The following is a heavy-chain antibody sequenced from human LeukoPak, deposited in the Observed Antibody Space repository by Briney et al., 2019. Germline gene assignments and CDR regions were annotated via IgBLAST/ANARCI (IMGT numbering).Heavy chain of an antibody. CDR3: ARDQRYCSSSSCPWEPFDY. Sequence: GGSLRLSCVASGFXFSNYPISWVRQAPGKGLEWVSAISDSGSRTYYADSVKGRFTISRDNSKNTLYLQMNSLRAEDTGVYYCARDQRYCSSSSCPWEPFDYWGQGTLVTVSS. V-gene: IGHV3-23*01. CDR2: ISDSGSRT. D-gene: IGHD2-2*01. J-gene: IGHJ4*02. CDR1: GFXFSNYP.